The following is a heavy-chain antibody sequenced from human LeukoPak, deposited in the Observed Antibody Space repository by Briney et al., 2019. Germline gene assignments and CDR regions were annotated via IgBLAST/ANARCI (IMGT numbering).Heavy chain of an antibody. CDR1: GYTFTGYY. Sequence: ASVKVSCKASGYTFTGYYIHWVRQAPGQGLEWMGWINPNSGGTNYAQKFQGRVTMTRDTSISTAYMELSRLRSDDTAVYYCAREREGLRYFDWLSPGGWFDPWGQGTLVTVSS. CDR2: INPNSGGT. CDR3: AREREGLRYFDWLSPGGWFDP. V-gene: IGHV1-2*02. J-gene: IGHJ5*02. D-gene: IGHD3-9*01.